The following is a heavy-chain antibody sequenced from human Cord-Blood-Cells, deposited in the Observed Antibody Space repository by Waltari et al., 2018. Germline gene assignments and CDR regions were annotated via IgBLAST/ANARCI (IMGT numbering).Heavy chain of an antibody. CDR2: ISYDGSKK. V-gene: IGHV3-30*18. CDR1: GFTFSSYA. J-gene: IGHJ4*02. CDR3: AKDPPIGDVWSGDYQY. D-gene: IGHD3-3*01. Sequence: QVQLVESGGGVVQPGRSLRLSCAASGFTFSSYAMHWVRQAPGKGLEWVAVISYDGSKKSYADSVKGRVTISRDNSKNTLYLQMNSLRAEDTAVYYCAKDPPIGDVWSGDYQYWGQGTLVTVSS.